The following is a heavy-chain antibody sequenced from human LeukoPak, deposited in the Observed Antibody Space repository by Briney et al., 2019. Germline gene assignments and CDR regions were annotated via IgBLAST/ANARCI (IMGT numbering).Heavy chain of an antibody. V-gene: IGHV4-34*01. CDR2: INHWGST. CDR3: ARRLRNITGARRRNSPYFDI. D-gene: IGHD2-8*02. J-gene: IGHJ3*02. Sequence: PSETLSLTCAVYGSSFSDYYWTWIRQPPGKGLEWIGQINHWGSTNYNPSLKSRVTMSVDTSNNQFSLKMNSVTAADTAVYYCARRLRNITGARRRNSPYFDIWGQGTMVTVSS. CDR1: GSSFSDYY.